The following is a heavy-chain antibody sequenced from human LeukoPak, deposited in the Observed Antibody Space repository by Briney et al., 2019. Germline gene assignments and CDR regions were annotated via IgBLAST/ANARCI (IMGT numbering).Heavy chain of an antibody. V-gene: IGHV3-9*01. J-gene: IGHJ5*02. CDR1: GFTFDDYA. Sequence: GGSLRLSCAASGFTFDDYAMHWVRQAPGKGLEWVSGISWNSGSIGYADSVKGRFTISRDNAKNSLYLQMNSLRAEDTALYYCAKAPTSMVRGVVNWFDPWGQGTLVTVSS. D-gene: IGHD3-10*01. CDR2: ISWNSGSI. CDR3: AKAPTSMVRGVVNWFDP.